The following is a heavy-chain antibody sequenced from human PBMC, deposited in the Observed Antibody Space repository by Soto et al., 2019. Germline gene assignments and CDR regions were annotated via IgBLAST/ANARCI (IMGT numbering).Heavy chain of an antibody. Sequence: QVQLQESGPGLVKPSETLSLTCTVSGGSISSYYWSWIRQPPGKGLAWMGYIYYSGRTNYNPSIKSRVTISVDTSKNQFSLKLSSVTAADTAVYYCARDLSKVAAAGYRNYGMDVWGQGTTVTVSS. J-gene: IGHJ6*02. CDR1: GGSISSYY. V-gene: IGHV4-59*01. D-gene: IGHD6-13*01. CDR3: ARDLSKVAAAGYRNYGMDV. CDR2: IYYSGRT.